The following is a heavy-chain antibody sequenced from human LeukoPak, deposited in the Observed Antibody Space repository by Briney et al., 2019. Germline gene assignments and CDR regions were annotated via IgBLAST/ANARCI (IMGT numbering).Heavy chain of an antibody. CDR2: ISGNGGRT. V-gene: IGHV3-23*01. D-gene: IGHD3-10*01. J-gene: IGHJ5*01. Sequence: GGSLRLSCAASGFSFISYAMSWVRQAPGKGLEWVSTISGNGGRTYYADSVKGRFTISRDDSKNTLYLQMNSLRAKDTAVYYCARARGYSWIDSWGQGTLVTVSS. CDR3: ARARGYSWIDS. CDR1: GFSFISYA.